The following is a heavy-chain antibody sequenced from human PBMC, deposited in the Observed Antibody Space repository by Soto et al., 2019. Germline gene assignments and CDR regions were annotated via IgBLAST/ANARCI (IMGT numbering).Heavy chain of an antibody. D-gene: IGHD3-10*01. CDR3: ARISSYYCSWSYLAGANWFDS. CDR2: MNPNSGNT. Sequence: ASVKVSCKASGYTFTSYDINWVRQATGQGLEWMGWMNPNSGNTGYAQKFQGRVTMTRNTSISTAYMELSSLRSEDTAVYYCARISSYYCSWSYLAGANWFDSWGQATLVTVST. CDR1: GYTFTSYD. J-gene: IGHJ5*01. V-gene: IGHV1-8*01.